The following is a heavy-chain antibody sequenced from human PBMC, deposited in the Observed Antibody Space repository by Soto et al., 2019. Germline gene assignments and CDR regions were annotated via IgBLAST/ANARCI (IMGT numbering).Heavy chain of an antibody. V-gene: IGHV3-30-3*01. J-gene: IGHJ4*02. CDR1: GFTFSSYA. CDR3: ARNYYGSGSYLGPFGY. Sequence: GGSLRLSCVVSGFTFSSYAIHWVRQAPGKGQEWVAVISYDGSNKYYADSVKGRFTISRDNSKNTLYLQMNSLRPEDTAVYYCARNYYGSGSYLGPFGYWGQGTLVTAPQ. CDR2: ISYDGSNK. D-gene: IGHD3-10*01.